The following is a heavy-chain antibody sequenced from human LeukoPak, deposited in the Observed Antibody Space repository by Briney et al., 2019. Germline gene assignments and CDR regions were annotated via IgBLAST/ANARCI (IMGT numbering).Heavy chain of an antibody. Sequence: SGTLSLTCTVSGYSISNGYYWGWIRQPPGKGLEWVGSIYHRGSTYYNPSLRSRVTISLDRSKKKFSLRLTSVTAADTAVYFCARGAEYYAIWRGYAGYSDYWGQGISVTVSS. D-gene: IGHD3-3*01. J-gene: IGHJ4*02. CDR3: ARGAEYYAIWRGYAGYSDY. CDR2: IYHRGST. CDR1: GYSISNGYY. V-gene: IGHV4-38-2*02.